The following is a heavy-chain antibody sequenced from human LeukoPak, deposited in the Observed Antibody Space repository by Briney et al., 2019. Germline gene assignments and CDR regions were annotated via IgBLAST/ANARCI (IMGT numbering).Heavy chain of an antibody. V-gene: IGHV4-59*08. CDR3: ARYYDFYGMDV. J-gene: IGHJ6*02. Sequence: SETLSLTCTVSGGSLSYYYWSWIRQPPGKGLEWIGYIYYSGSTNYTPSLKSRVTISVDTSKNQSSLNLNSVTAADTAVYYCARYYDFYGMDVWGQGTTVTVSS. CDR1: GGSLSYYY. D-gene: IGHD3-3*01. CDR2: IYYSGST.